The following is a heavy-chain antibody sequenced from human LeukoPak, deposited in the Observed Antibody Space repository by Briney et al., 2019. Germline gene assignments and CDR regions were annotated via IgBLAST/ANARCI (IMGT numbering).Heavy chain of an antibody. CDR3: ARDRPRARYFDY. CDR1: GGTFNDYS. D-gene: IGHD2-15*01. Sequence: ASVEVSCKASGGTFNDYSISWVRQAPGQGLEWMGRIIPILNVPNYAPNFEGRVTITADKSTNTAYMEVSSLKSEDTAVYFCARDRPRARYFDYWGQGTLVTVSS. J-gene: IGHJ4*02. CDR2: IIPILNVP. V-gene: IGHV1-69*04.